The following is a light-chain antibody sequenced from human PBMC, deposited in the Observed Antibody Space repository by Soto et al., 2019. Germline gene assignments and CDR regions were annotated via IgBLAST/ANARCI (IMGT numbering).Light chain of an antibody. CDR1: NIGSKS. Sequence: SYELTQPPSVSVAPGQTARITCGGNNIGSKSVHWYQQKPGQAPVLVVYDDSDRPSGIPERFSGSKSGNTASLTVSGLQAEDEAAYYCSSYAGSNNLIFGGGTKLTVL. CDR3: SSYAGSNNLI. J-gene: IGLJ2*01. V-gene: IGLV3-21*02. CDR2: DDS.